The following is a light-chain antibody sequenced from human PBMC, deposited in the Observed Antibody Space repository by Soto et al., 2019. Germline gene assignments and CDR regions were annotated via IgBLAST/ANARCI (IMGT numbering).Light chain of an antibody. CDR2: DNY. Sequence: QSVLTQPPSVSAAPGQKVTISCSGSSSNIGNHYVSWYQQLPGTAPKLLIYDNYKRPSGIPDRFSGSKSGTSATLDITGLQTGDEADYYCGTWGGSLSIGVVFGGGNQLTVL. CDR3: GTWGGSLSIGVV. V-gene: IGLV1-51*01. J-gene: IGLJ2*01. CDR1: SSNIGNHY.